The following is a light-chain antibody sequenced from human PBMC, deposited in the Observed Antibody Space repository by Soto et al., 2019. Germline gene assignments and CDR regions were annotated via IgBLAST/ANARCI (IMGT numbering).Light chain of an antibody. Sequence: EMVMTQSPATLSVSPGEGATLSCRASQSVGSKLAWYQQKPGQAPRLLFSGASTRATGIPARFSGSGSGSAFTLTISSLQSEDFAVYYCQQYSIWPPSFGPGTKVDIK. V-gene: IGKV3-15*01. CDR1: QSVGSK. J-gene: IGKJ3*01. CDR3: QQYSIWPPS. CDR2: GAS.